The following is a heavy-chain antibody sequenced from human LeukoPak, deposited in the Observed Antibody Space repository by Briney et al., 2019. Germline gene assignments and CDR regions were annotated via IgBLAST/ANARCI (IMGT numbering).Heavy chain of an antibody. Sequence: KPSETLSLTCAVYGGSFSGYYWSWIRQPPGKGLEWIGEINHSGSTNYNPSLKSRVTISVDTSKNQFSLKLSSVTAADTAVYYCARNLLGLDAFDIWGQGTMVTVSS. CDR3: ARNLLGLDAFDI. J-gene: IGHJ3*02. V-gene: IGHV4-34*01. CDR2: INHSGST. CDR1: GGSFSGYY.